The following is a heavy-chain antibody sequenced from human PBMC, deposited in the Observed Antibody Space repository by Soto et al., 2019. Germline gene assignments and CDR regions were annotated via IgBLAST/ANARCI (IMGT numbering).Heavy chain of an antibody. CDR2: TYYRSKWYN. Sequence: PSQTLSLTCAISGDSVSSNSAAWNCIIRSPSRGLEWLGRTYYRSKWYNDYAVSVKSRITINPDTSKNQFSLQLNSVTPEDTAVYYCARAALPNYYYGMDGWGQGTTVTVSS. CDR1: GDSVSSNSAA. CDR3: ARAALPNYYYGMDG. V-gene: IGHV6-1*01. D-gene: IGHD6-6*01. J-gene: IGHJ6*02.